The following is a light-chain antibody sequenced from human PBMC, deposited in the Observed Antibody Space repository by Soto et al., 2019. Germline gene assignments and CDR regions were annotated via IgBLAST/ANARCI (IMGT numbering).Light chain of an antibody. V-gene: IGKV3D-11*02. Sequence: EIVLTQYPATLSVSPGERATLSCLASKSVSIYLAWYQQKPGQAPRLLIYDASNRASGIPARFSGSGAQTAFTLTINSVEPDDSAVYYCQLTDSWRRSFGQGTKLEI. CDR2: DAS. J-gene: IGKJ2*01. CDR3: QLTDSWRRS. CDR1: KSVSIY.